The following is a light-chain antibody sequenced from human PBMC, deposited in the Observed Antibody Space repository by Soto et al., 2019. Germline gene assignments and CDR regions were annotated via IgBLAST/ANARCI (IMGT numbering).Light chain of an antibody. Sequence: AIQVTHSPSSLSASVGDRGTITCRANQGIRDNLGWYQQKPGKAPKLLISAASTLQSGVPSRFSGSGSGTDFTLTISSLQPDDLATYCCLQAYNYPITFGGGTKVEIK. J-gene: IGKJ4*01. CDR3: LQAYNYPIT. CDR2: AAS. V-gene: IGKV1-6*01. CDR1: QGIRDN.